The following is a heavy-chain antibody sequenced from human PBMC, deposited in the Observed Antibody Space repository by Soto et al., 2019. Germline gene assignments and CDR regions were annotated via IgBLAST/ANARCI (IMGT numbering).Heavy chain of an antibody. D-gene: IGHD3-10*01. Sequence: VGSLRLACAASGFTFSRSAMGWVRQAPGKGLEWVSSISSSGRDTYYPDTVRGRFTVSRDNSKSTLYLEMNSLSAEDTALYFCARDIRASFGAGNYGWFDPWGQGTQVTVSS. V-gene: IGHV3-23*01. CDR3: ARDIRASFGAGNYGWFDP. J-gene: IGHJ5*02. CDR1: GFTFSRSA. CDR2: ISSSGRDT.